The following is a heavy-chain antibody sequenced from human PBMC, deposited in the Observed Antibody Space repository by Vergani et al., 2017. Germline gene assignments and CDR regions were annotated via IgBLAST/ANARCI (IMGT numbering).Heavy chain of an antibody. CDR1: GGSISSYY. CDR2: IHTSGST. J-gene: IGHJ4*02. CDR3: ARDGDRRYLDRFDY. D-gene: IGHD7-27*01. V-gene: IGHV4-4*07. Sequence: VQLQESGPGLVKPSETLSLTCTVSGGSISSYYWSWIRQPAGKGLEWIGRIHTSGSTNYNPSLKSRVTMSVYTYKNQFSLKLSSVTAADTAVYYCARDGDRRYLDRFDYGGQGTLVTVSS.